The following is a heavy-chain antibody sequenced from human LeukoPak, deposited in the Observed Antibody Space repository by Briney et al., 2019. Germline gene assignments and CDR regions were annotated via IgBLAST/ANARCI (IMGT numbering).Heavy chain of an antibody. D-gene: IGHD3-22*01. CDR3: ARSGYYDSSGYYRNYFDY. J-gene: IGHJ4*02. CDR1: GGTFSSYA. Sequence: SVKVSCKASGGTFSSYAISWVRQAPGQGLEWMGGIIPIFGTANYAQKFRGRVTITADESTSTAYMELSSLRSEDTAVYYCARSGYYDSSGYYRNYFDYWGQGTLVTVSS. V-gene: IGHV1-69*13. CDR2: IIPIFGTA.